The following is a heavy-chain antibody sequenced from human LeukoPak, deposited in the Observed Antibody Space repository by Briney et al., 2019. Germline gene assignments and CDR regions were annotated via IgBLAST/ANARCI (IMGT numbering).Heavy chain of an antibody. D-gene: IGHD5-24*01. CDR1: GYSFTSYW. Sequence: GESLKISCKGSGYSFTSYWIGWVRQMPGKGLEWMGIIYPGDSGTRYSPSFQGQVTISADKSISTAYLQWSSLKASDTAMYYCARHAEMATIMAWFDPWGQGTLVTVSS. CDR3: ARHAEMATIMAWFDP. V-gene: IGHV5-51*01. CDR2: IYPGDSGT. J-gene: IGHJ5*02.